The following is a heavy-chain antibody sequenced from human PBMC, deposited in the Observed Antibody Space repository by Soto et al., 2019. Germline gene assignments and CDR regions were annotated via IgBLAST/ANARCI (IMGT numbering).Heavy chain of an antibody. Sequence: GASVKVSCKASGYTFTSYDINWVRQATGQGLEWMGWMNPSIGNTDYSQKFQGRVTITRDTSVSTAFMELRSLRSDDTAVYYCARDLGGYNSIAAYWGQGALVTVSS. CDR3: ARDLGGYNSIAAY. CDR1: GYTFTSYD. CDR2: MNPSIGNT. D-gene: IGHD5-12*01. J-gene: IGHJ4*02. V-gene: IGHV1-8*01.